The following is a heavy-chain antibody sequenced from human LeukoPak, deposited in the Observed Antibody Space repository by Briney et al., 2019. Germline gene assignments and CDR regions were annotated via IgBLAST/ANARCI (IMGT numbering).Heavy chain of an antibody. V-gene: IGHV3-9*01. D-gene: IGHD6-13*01. Sequence: GRPLRLSCEASGFTLDNYAMHWVRQAPGKGLEWVSGISWNSGSIGYADSVKGRFTISRDNAKNSLYLQMNSLRAEDTALYYCAKDMGIAAAGTLDYWGQGTLVTVSS. CDR2: ISWNSGSI. CDR1: GFTLDNYA. CDR3: AKDMGIAAAGTLDY. J-gene: IGHJ4*02.